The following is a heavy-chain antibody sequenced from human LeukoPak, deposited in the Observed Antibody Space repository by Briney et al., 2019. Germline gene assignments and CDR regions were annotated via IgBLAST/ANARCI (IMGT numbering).Heavy chain of an antibody. D-gene: IGHD4-11*01. CDR2: ISSSSSYI. V-gene: IGHV3-21*01. CDR1: GFTFSSYS. J-gene: IGHJ6*03. CDR3: ARVEFNSNYVDYYYYMDV. Sequence: PGGSLRLSCAASGFTFSSYSMNWVRQAPRKGLEWVSSISSSSSYIYYADSVKGRFTISRDNAKNSLYLQMNSLRAEDTAVYYCARVEFNSNYVDYYYYMDVWGKGTTVTVSS.